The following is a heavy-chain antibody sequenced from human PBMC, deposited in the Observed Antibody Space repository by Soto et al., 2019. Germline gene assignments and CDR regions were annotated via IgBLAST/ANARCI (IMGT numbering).Heavy chain of an antibody. V-gene: IGHV3-74*01. CDR2: INNDGSST. CDR1: GFTFSSFW. CDR3: AMGTMDV. Sequence: GGSLRLSCAASGFTFSSFWMHWVRQVPGKGLVWVSRINNDGSSTDYADSVKGRFTISRDNAKDTLYLQMNSLRAEDTATYYCAMGTMDVWGTGTTVTVSS. J-gene: IGHJ6*04. D-gene: IGHD7-27*01.